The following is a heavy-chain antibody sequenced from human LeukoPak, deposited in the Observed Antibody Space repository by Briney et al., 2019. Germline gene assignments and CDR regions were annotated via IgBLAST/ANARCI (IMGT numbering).Heavy chain of an antibody. CDR2: ISYDGSNK. Sequence: QPGGSLRLSCAASGFTFSSYGMHWVRQAPDKGLEWVAVISYDGSNKYYADSVKGRFTISRDNSKNTLYLQMNSLRAEDTAVYYCAKGSPFDYWGQGTLVTVSS. CDR3: AKGSPFDY. CDR1: GFTFSSYG. V-gene: IGHV3-30*18. J-gene: IGHJ4*02. D-gene: IGHD1-26*01.